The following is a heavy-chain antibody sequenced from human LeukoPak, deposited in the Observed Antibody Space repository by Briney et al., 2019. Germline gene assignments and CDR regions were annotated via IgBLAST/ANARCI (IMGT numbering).Heavy chain of an antibody. CDR1: GFTFSDYY. Sequence: PGGSLRLSCAASGFTFSDYYMSWIRQAPGEGLEWVSGISGSRGSTYYADSVKGRFTISRDNSKNTLYLQMNSLRAEDTAVYYCASYYDILSGYYGGFDYWGQRTLVTVSS. CDR2: ISGSRGST. D-gene: IGHD3-9*01. J-gene: IGHJ4*02. V-gene: IGHV3-23*01. CDR3: ASYYDILSGYYGGFDY.